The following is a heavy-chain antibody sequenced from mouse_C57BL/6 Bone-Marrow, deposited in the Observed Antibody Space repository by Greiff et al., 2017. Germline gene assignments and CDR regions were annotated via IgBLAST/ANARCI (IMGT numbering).Heavy chain of an antibody. D-gene: IGHD1-1*01. CDR2: IYTRDGST. Sequence: QVQLQQSGPELVKPGASVKLSCKASGYTFTSYDINWVKQRPGQGLEWIGWIYTRDGSTKYNEKFKGKATLTGETSSSTAYMELHSLTSEDSAVYFCSRDYGSSYWYFDVWGTGTTVTVSS. V-gene: IGHV1-85*01. CDR3: SRDYGSSYWYFDV. CDR1: GYTFTSYD. J-gene: IGHJ1*03.